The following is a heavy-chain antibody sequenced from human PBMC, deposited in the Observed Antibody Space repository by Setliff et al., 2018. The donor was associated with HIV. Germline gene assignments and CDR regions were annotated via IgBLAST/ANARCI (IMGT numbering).Heavy chain of an antibody. D-gene: IGHD4-17*01. J-gene: IGHJ4*02. CDR2: IRYDGSNK. Sequence: HPGGSLRLSCAASGFTFSSYGMHWVRQAPGKGLEWVAFIRYDGSNKYYADSVKGRFTISRGNSKNTLYLQMNSLRAEDTAVYYCAKSPRALRWYYFDYWGQGTLVTVSS. CDR1: GFTFSSYG. V-gene: IGHV3-30*02. CDR3: AKSPRALRWYYFDY.